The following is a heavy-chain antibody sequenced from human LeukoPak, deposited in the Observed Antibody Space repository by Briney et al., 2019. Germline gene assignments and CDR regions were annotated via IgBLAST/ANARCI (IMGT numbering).Heavy chain of an antibody. CDR1: GYILSSYG. Sequence: ASVKVSCKASGYILSSYGIAWVRQAPGQGLEWMGWINVYSGSTNFAQKFQGRVTMTTDTSTNTAYMELSNLRFDDTATYYCARDGSSTWYFDYWGQGTLVTVSS. J-gene: IGHJ4*02. CDR2: INVYSGST. CDR3: ARDGSSTWYFDY. D-gene: IGHD1-26*01. V-gene: IGHV1-18*01.